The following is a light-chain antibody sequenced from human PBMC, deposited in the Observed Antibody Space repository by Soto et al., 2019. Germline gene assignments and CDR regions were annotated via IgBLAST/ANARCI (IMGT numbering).Light chain of an antibody. CDR3: QHYDTFSWT. J-gene: IGKJ1*01. Sequence: DIQMTQSPSTLSASVGARVPITCRARQDIEISLAWFPQRPGEAPKLLIFAASGLESGVPSTFSGSGSGTEFTLTISSVQPDDFATYFCQHYDTFSWTFGQGTKVDIK. V-gene: IGKV1-5*01. CDR1: QDIEIS. CDR2: AAS.